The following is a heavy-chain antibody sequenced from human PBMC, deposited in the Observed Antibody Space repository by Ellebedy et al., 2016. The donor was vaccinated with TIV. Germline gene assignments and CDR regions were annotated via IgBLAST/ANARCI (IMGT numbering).Heavy chain of an antibody. Sequence: AASVKVSCKTSGYTFSSYGISWVRQAPGQGLEWTGWISGYNGNTNYTQKLQGRVTMTTDTSTTTAYMELRSLRSDDTAVYYCARRSRYNYGMDVWGLGTMVTVSS. CDR3: ARRSRYNYGMDV. V-gene: IGHV1-18*04. D-gene: IGHD6-13*01. CDR2: ISGYNGNT. J-gene: IGHJ6*02. CDR1: GYTFSSYG.